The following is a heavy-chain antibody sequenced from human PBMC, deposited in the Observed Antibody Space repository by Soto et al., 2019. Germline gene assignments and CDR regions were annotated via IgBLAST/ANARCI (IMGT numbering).Heavy chain of an antibody. CDR2: IYYSGST. V-gene: IGHV4-59*08. D-gene: IGHD5-12*01. CDR1: GGSISSYY. Sequence: SETLSLTCTVSGGSISSYYWSWIRQPPGKGLEWIGYIYYSGSTNYNPSLKSRVTISVDTSKNQFSLKLSSVTAADTAVYYCARSGYDPHYYYYYMDVWGKGTTVTVSS. J-gene: IGHJ6*03. CDR3: ARSGYDPHYYYYYMDV.